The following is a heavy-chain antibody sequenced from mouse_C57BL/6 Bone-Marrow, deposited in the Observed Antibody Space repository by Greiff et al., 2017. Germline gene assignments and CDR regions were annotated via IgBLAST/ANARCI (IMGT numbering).Heavy chain of an antibody. CDR1: GYAFSSSW. V-gene: IGHV1-82*01. CDR2: IYPGDGDT. D-gene: IGHD1-1*01. J-gene: IGHJ1*03. Sequence: VKLVESGPELVKPGASVKISCKASGYAFSSSWMNWVKQRPGKGLEWIGRIYPGDGDTNYNGKFKGKATLTADKSSSTAYMQLSSLTSEDSAVSFCARWPTVVATPYWYFDVWGTGTTVTVSS. CDR3: ARWPTVVATPYWYFDV.